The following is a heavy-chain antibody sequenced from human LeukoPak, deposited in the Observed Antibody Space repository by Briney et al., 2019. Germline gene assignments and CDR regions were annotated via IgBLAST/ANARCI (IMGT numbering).Heavy chain of an antibody. CDR2: IYQSGST. CDR1: GGSISSYY. V-gene: IGHV4-59*04. D-gene: IGHD3-10*01. CDR3: ARVCCYYDSRSRPNWFDP. Sequence: SETLSLTCTVSGGSISSYYWSWIRQPPGKGLEWIGSIYQSGSTYYNPSLKSRVTMSLDTSKNQFSLKLTSVTAADTAVYYCARVCCYYDSRSRPNWFDPWGPGTLVTVSS. J-gene: IGHJ5*02.